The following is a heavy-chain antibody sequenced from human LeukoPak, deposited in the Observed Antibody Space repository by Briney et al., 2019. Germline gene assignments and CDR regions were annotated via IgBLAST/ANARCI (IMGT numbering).Heavy chain of an antibody. CDR2: IIPIFGTA. J-gene: IGHJ6*02. CDR1: GGTFSSYA. D-gene: IGHD4-11*01. V-gene: IGHV1-69*13. CDR3: AADYTYYYGMDV. Sequence: SVKVSCKASGGTFSSYAISWVRQAPGQGLEWMGGIIPIFGTANYAQKFQGRVTINADESTSTAYMELRSLRSEDTAVYYCAADYTYYYGMDVWGQGTTVTVSS.